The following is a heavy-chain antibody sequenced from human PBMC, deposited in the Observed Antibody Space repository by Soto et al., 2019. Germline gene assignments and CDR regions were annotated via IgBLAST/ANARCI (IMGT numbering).Heavy chain of an antibody. Sequence: RGSLRLSCTASGFTFSSYSMNWVRQAPGKGLEWVSSISSSSSYIYDADSVKGRFTISRDNAKNSLYLQMISLRAEDTAVYYCARDGGEDAFDFWGQGTMVTVSS. V-gene: IGHV3-21*03. CDR2: ISSSSSYI. CDR3: ARDGGEDAFDF. CDR1: GFTFSSYS. D-gene: IGHD2-15*01. J-gene: IGHJ3*01.